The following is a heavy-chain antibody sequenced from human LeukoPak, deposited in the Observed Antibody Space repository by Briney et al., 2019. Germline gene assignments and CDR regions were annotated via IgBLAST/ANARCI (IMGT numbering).Heavy chain of an antibody. CDR3: ARGLRGAAAGNPFDY. D-gene: IGHD6-13*01. CDR1: GFTFSSYA. V-gene: IGHV3-30*04. Sequence: GGSLRLSCAASGFTFSSYAMHWVRQAPGKGLEWVAVISYDGSNKYYADSVKGRFTISRDNFKNTLYLQMNSLRAEDTAVYYCARGLRGAAAGNPFDYWGQGTLVTVSS. CDR2: ISYDGSNK. J-gene: IGHJ4*02.